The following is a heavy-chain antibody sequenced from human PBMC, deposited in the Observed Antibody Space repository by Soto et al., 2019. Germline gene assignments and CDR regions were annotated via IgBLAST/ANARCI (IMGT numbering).Heavy chain of an antibody. CDR1: GGSFSGYY. CDR3: ARDYFDSSDYTTNWFDP. Sequence: NPSETLSLTCAVYGGSFSGYYWSWIRQPPGTGLEWIGEINHSGSTNYNPSLKSRVTISVDTSKNQFSLKLTSVTAADTALYYCARDYFDSSDYTTNWFDPWGQGTLVTVSS. D-gene: IGHD3-22*01. CDR2: INHSGST. J-gene: IGHJ5*02. V-gene: IGHV4-34*01.